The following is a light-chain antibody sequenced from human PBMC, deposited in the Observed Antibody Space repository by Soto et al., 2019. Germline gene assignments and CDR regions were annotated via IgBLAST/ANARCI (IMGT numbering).Light chain of an antibody. CDR3: QKCKVAPFT. V-gene: IGKV1-27*01. Sequence: DTQMTQSPSSLPASFLGRVTITCRASQTVAKSLNWYQQKPGKPPKRLIYAASTLQSGVPSRFSGSGSGTDFTLTISSLQPEDVATYYCQKCKVAPFTFGGGTKVDIK. J-gene: IGKJ4*01. CDR2: AAS. CDR1: QTVAKS.